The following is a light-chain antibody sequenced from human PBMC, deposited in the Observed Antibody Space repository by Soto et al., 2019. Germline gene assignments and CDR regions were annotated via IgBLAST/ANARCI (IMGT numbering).Light chain of an antibody. CDR3: CSYAGTYTYV. J-gene: IGLJ1*01. V-gene: IGLV2-14*01. CDR2: EVS. CDR1: SSDVGNYKY. Sequence: QSALTQPASVSGSPGQSITISCTGTSSDVGNYKYVSWYQQHPGKAPKLMIYEVSNRPSGVSNRFSGSKSGNTASLTISGLQAEDETEYYCCSYAGTYTYVFGTGTKVTVL.